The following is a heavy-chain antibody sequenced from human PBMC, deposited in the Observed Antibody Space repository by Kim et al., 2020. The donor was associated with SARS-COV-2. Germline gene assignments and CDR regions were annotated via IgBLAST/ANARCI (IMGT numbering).Heavy chain of an antibody. J-gene: IGHJ4*02. CDR1: GFSLNTRGMC. CDR3: ARISYSGSYGGLFDS. CDR2: IDWDYDT. D-gene: IGHD1-26*01. V-gene: IGHV2-70*11. Sequence: SGPTLVNPTQTLTLTCTFSGFSLNTRGMCVSWIRQPPGKALEWLARIDWDYDTYYTTSLQTRLSISKDTSKNQVVLTMTNMDPADTATYYCARISYSGSYGGLFDSWGQGTLVTVSS.